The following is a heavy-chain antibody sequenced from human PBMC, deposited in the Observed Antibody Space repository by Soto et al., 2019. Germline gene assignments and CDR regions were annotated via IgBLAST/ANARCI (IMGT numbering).Heavy chain of an antibody. CDR1: GGSISSGDYY. CDR3: ARVRMVTMVRRHFDY. CDR2: IYYSGCT. D-gene: IGHD3-10*01. J-gene: IGHJ4*02. Sequence: QVQLQESGPGLVKPSQTLSLTCTVSGGSISSGDYYWSWIRQPPGKGLEWIGYIYYSGCTYYNPSLKSRVTISVDTSKNHFSLKLSSVTAADTAVYYCARVRMVTMVRRHFDYWGQGTLVTVSS. V-gene: IGHV4-30-4*01.